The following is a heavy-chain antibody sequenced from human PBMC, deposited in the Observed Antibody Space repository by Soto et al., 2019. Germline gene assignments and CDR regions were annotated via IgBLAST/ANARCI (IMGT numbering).Heavy chain of an antibody. D-gene: IGHD3-22*01. CDR2: IYYSGST. CDR3: ARRGYYDSSGYYDY. J-gene: IGHJ4*02. V-gene: IGHV4-39*01. CDR1: GGSISSSSYY. Sequence: QLQLQESGPGLVKPSETLSLTCTVSGGSISSSSYYWGWIRQPPGKGLEWIGSIYYSGSTDYNPSLKSRANISVDTSKNQFSLKLSSVTAADTAVYYCARRGYYDSSGYYDYWGQGTLVTVSS.